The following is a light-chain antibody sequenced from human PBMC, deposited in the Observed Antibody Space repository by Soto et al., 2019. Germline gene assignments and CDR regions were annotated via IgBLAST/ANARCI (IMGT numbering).Light chain of an antibody. V-gene: IGKV3-20*01. CDR1: QYINTR. J-gene: IGKJ4*01. CDR2: QTS. Sequence: NGSKQSPATLSSFPGDRVTLSCRASQYINTRLAWYQHRPGQAPRLLIYQTSSRATGIPDRFSGGGSGTDFTLTISRLEPEDFAVYYCQQFSSYPLTFGGGTKVDIK. CDR3: QQFSSYPLT.